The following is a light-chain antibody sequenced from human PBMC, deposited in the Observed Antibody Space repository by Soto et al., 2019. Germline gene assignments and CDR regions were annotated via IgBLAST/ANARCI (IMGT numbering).Light chain of an antibody. CDR2: GAS. CDR3: QQYGSSPEYT. J-gene: IGKJ2*01. V-gene: IGKV3-20*01. Sequence: EIGLKQVSGTLSLVPGERATLSCRARQRVSSRNYLAWYQQRPGQAPRLLIYGASSRATGIPDRFSGSGSGTDFTLTISRLEPEDFAVYYCQQYGSSPEYTFGQGTKLEIK. CDR1: QRVSSRNY.